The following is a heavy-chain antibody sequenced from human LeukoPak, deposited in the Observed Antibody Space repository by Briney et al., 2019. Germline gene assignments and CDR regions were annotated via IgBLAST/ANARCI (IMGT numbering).Heavy chain of an antibody. D-gene: IGHD6-19*01. Sequence: GGSLRLSCAASGFTVSGNYMSWVRQAPGKGLEWVSVIYSGGSTYYADSVKGRFTISRDNSKNTLYLQMNSLRAEDTAVYYCARGASIAVAGVIDYWGQGTLVTVSS. CDR1: GFTVSGNY. J-gene: IGHJ4*02. V-gene: IGHV3-53*01. CDR2: IYSGGST. CDR3: ARGASIAVAGVIDY.